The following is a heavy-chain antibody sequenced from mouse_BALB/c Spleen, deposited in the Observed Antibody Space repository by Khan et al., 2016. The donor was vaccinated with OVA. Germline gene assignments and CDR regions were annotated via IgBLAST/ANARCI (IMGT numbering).Heavy chain of an antibody. CDR3: IRSVLYGYAFAMDY. CDR1: GYSITSDFA. CDR2: ISFSGST. Sequence: EVQLQESGPGLVKPSQSLSLTCTVTGYSITSDFAWNWVRQFPGNKLEWMGYISFSGSTSYDPSLKSRLSITRDTSKHQFFLQLSSVTTEDTATSYCIRSVLYGYAFAMDYWGQGTSVTVSS. V-gene: IGHV3-2*02. D-gene: IGHD2-2*01. J-gene: IGHJ4*01.